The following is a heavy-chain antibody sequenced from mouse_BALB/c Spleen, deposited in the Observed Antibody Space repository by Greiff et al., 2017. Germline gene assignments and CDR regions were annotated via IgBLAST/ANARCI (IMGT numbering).Heavy chain of an antibody. D-gene: IGHD1-1*01. J-gene: IGHJ1*01. CDR3: ARPYYGSSHWYFDV. CDR2: ISNGGGST. Sequence: EVQLVESGGGLVQPGGSLKLSCAASGFTFSSYTMSWVRQTPEKRLEWVAYISNGGGSTYYPDTVKGRFTISRDNAKNTLYLQMSSLKSEDTAMYYCARPYYGSSHWYFDVWGAGTTVTVSS. CDR1: GFTFSSYT. V-gene: IGHV5-12-2*01.